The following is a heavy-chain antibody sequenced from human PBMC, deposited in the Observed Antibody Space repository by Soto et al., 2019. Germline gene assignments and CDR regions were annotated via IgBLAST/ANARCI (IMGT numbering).Heavy chain of an antibody. CDR2: INHSGST. D-gene: IGHD3-10*01. CDR3: ARGEGFYYGSGSYYKLKSNWFDP. J-gene: IGHJ5*02. Sequence: SETLSLTCAVYGGSFSGYYWSWIRQPPGKGLEWIGEINHSGSTNYNPSLKSRVTISVDTSKNQFSLKLSSVTAADTAVYYCARGEGFYYGSGSYYKLKSNWFDPWGQGTLVTVSS. V-gene: IGHV4-34*01. CDR1: GGSFSGYY.